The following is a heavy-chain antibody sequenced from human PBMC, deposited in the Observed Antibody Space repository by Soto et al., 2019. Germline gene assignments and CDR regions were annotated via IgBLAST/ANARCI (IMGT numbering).Heavy chain of an antibody. J-gene: IGHJ5*02. CDR1: GVTGKSLD. D-gene: IGHD4-17*01. V-gene: IGHV1-69*01. CDR3: ATGSRHYGPYNCFGI. Sequence: GVTGKSLDLGGVRHIQKQGLEWMGGIIPIFGTANYAQQFQGRVTITAHESTSTAYMELSSLRSEDTAVYYFATGSRHYGPYNCFGIWGQGTLVSVSS. CDR2: IIPIFGTA.